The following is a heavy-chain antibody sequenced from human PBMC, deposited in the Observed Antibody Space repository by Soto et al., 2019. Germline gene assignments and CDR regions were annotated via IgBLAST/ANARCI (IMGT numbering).Heavy chain of an antibody. CDR2: ISYEGSNT. Sequence: QVHLVESGGGVVQPGKSLRLSCVASGFTFDTYGIHWVRQAPGKGLQWVALISYEGSNTYYADSVRGRFTISRDNSKNTLYLQMNILRPEDTGVYYCARVTPGNNLYYFSGLDFWGQGTSVTVSS. V-gene: IGHV3-30-3*01. J-gene: IGHJ6*02. CDR3: ARVTPGNNLYYFSGLDF. D-gene: IGHD1-1*01. CDR1: GFTFDTYG.